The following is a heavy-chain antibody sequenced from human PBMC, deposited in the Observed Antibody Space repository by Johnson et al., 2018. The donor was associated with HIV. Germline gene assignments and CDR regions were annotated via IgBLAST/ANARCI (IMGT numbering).Heavy chain of an antibody. CDR1: GFTFDDYA. CDR2: INQDGTEK. CDR3: ARSQLLALDVFNM. J-gene: IGHJ3*02. Sequence: VQLVESGGGLVQPGRSLRLSCAASGFTFDDYAMHWVRQAPGRGLDWVGNINQDGTEKSYADSVKGRFTLSRDTAKNSLFLQMNSLTVEDTAVYYCARSQLLALDVFNMWGQGTMVTVSS. V-gene: IGHV3-7*01.